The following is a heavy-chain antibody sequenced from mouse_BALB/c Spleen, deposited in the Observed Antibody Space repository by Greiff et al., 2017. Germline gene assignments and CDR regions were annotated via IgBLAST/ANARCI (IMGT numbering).Heavy chain of an antibody. V-gene: IGHV1-80*01. Sequence: VQLQQSGAELVRPGSSVKISCKASGYAFSSYWMNWVKQRPGQGLEWIGQIYPGDGDTNYNGKFKGKATLTADKSSSTAYMQLSSLTSEDSAVYFCARGDYYGSSYAWFAYWGQGTLVTVSA. CDR3: ARGDYYGSSYAWFAY. CDR1: GYAFSSYW. CDR2: IYPGDGDT. D-gene: IGHD1-1*01. J-gene: IGHJ3*01.